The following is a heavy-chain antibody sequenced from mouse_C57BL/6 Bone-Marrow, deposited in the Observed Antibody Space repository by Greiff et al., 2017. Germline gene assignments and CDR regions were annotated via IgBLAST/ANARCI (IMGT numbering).Heavy chain of an antibody. Sequence: EVQLQQSGPVLVKPGASVKMSCKASGYTFTDYYMNWVKQSHGKSLEWIGVINPYNGGTSYNQKFKGKATLTVDKSSSTAYMELNSLTSEDSAVYFCARYGATPYWYFDVWGTGTAVTVSA. V-gene: IGHV1-19*01. CDR3: ARYGATPYWYFDV. CDR2: INPYNGGT. J-gene: IGHJ1*03. D-gene: IGHD1-1*01. CDR1: GYTFTDYY.